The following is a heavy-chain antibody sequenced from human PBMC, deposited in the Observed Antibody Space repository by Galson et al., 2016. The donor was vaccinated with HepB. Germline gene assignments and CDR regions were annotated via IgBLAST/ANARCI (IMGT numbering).Heavy chain of an antibody. CDR1: GFSLHGYG. J-gene: IGHJ4*02. CDR2: VSTANGNT. Sequence: SVKVSCKASGFSLHGYGITWVRQAPGQGLEWMGWVSTANGNTDYATKFQTRIILTTDRSTSTAYMELKSLRSDDTAVYYCAMNFRIIGTDRLDYWGQGTLVTVSS. V-gene: IGHV1-18*01. D-gene: IGHD1-7*01. CDR3: AMNFRIIGTDRLDY.